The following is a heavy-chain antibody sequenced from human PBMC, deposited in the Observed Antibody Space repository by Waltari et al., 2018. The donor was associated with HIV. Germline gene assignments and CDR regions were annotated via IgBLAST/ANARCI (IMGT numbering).Heavy chain of an antibody. CDR3: VKDSGYNSSGGAFDI. D-gene: IGHD3-22*01. Sequence: EVQLVESGGGLVQPGGSLSLSCSASGFPFSNYPIHWVRQAPGKGLEYVSAITSHGKNTYYVDSVKGRFTITRDNSKNMLYLQMRSLRAEDTALYYCVKDSGYNSSGGAFDIWGQGTMVIVSS. J-gene: IGHJ3*02. V-gene: IGHV3-64D*06. CDR1: GFPFSNYP. CDR2: ITSHGKNT.